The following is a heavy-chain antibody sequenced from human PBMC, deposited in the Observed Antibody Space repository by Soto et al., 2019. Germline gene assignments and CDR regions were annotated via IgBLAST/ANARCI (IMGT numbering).Heavy chain of an antibody. D-gene: IGHD5-18*01. CDR1: GGTFSSYA. Sequence: SVKVSCKASGGTFSSYAISWVRQAPGQGLEWMGGIIPIFGTANYAQKFQGRVTITADESTSTAYMELSSLRSEDTAVYYCARDDGYSYGPAAFEIWGEGTMVTVSS. CDR2: IIPIFGTA. CDR3: ARDDGYSYGPAAFEI. J-gene: IGHJ3*02. V-gene: IGHV1-69*13.